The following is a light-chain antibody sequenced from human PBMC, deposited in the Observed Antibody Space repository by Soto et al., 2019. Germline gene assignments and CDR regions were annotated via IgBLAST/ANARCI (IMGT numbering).Light chain of an antibody. CDR3: QQYNSHSFYT. V-gene: IGKV1-5*03. CDR1: QEIGSF. CDR2: LAS. Sequence: DIQMTQSPSTLSASVGDRVTVTCRASQEIGSFLAWYQQKPGKAPKLLIYLASRLASGVPSRFSGSGSGTEFPLTISGLQPDDFATYFCQQYNSHSFYTFGQGTKLEIK. J-gene: IGKJ2*01.